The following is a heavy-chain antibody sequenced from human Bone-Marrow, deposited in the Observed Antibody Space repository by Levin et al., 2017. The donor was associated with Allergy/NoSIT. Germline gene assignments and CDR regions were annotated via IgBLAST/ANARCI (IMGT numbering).Heavy chain of an antibody. CDR2: ISRSGRTI. CDR1: GFTFSDYY. CDR3: ATLRTYCSGGSCYSAEFFQD. V-gene: IGHV3-11*01. Sequence: PGGSLRLSCAASGFTFSDYYMSWIRQAPGKGLEWVSYISRSGRTIYHADSVKGRFTISRDNAKNSLFVQMDNLRAEDTAVYYCATLRTYCSGGSCYSAEFFQDWGQGTLVTVSS. D-gene: IGHD2-15*01. J-gene: IGHJ1*01.